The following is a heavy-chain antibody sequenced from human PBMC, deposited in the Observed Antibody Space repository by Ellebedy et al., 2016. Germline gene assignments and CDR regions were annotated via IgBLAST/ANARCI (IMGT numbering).Heavy chain of an antibody. Sequence: GESLKISXAASGFTFTSYSMNWVRQAPGKGPEWVSCFSSSGYIYYADSVKGRFTISRDNARNSLYLEMSSLRPEDTAFYYCVKQRGTSVAEYYFDYWGQGILLTVSS. CDR2: FSSSGYI. D-gene: IGHD6-19*01. CDR3: VKQRGTSVAEYYFDY. V-gene: IGHV3-21*04. J-gene: IGHJ4*02. CDR1: GFTFTSYS.